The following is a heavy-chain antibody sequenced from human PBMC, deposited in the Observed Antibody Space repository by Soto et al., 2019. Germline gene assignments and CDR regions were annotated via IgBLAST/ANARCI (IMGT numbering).Heavy chain of an antibody. CDR1: GFTFSSYA. V-gene: IGHV3-23*01. Sequence: GGSLRLSCAASGFTFSSYAMSWVRQAPGKGLEWVSSISGSGDTTYYADSVKGRFTISRDNSKNTLYLQMNSLRAEDTAVYYCAKGIKYYYGSGSSGFFDYWGQGTLVTVSS. D-gene: IGHD3-10*01. CDR2: ISGSGDTT. CDR3: AKGIKYYYGSGSSGFFDY. J-gene: IGHJ4*02.